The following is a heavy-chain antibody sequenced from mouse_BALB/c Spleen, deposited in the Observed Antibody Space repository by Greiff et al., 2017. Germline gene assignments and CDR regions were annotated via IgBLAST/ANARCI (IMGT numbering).Heavy chain of an antibody. Sequence: VQLKESGPGLVQPSQSLSITCTVSGFSLTSYGVHWVRQSPGKGLEWLGVIWSGGSTDYNAAFISRLSISKDNSKSQVFFKMNSLQADDTAIYYCARNGYGNYEFAYWGQGTLVTVSA. CDR1: GFSLTSYG. CDR3: ARNGYGNYEFAY. J-gene: IGHJ3*01. V-gene: IGHV2-4-1*01. D-gene: IGHD2-1*01. CDR2: IWSGGST.